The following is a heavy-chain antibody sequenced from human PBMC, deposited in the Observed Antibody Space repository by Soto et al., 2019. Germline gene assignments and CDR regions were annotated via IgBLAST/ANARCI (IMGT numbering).Heavy chain of an antibody. J-gene: IGHJ1*01. V-gene: IGHV3-74*01. CDR1: GLTFSNHW. CDR3: ARDLGYYYDSSGPGEY. D-gene: IGHD3-22*01. CDR2: ISSDGSDI. Sequence: EVQLVESGGHLVQPGGSLRLSCVTSGLTFSNHWMHWVRQAPGKGLVWVSRISSDGSDIRYADSVTGRFTISRDNAKSTLYLQMNSLRPEDTATYYCARDLGYYYDSSGPGEYWGQGTLVIVSS.